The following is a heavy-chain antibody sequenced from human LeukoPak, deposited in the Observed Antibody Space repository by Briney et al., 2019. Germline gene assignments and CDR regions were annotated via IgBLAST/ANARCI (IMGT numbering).Heavy chain of an antibody. J-gene: IGHJ4*02. D-gene: IGHD3-22*01. CDR2: VTYTGS. CDR3: AREVYYDSSGSPLFDY. Sequence: PSETLSLTCTVSGASISSYYWSWLRQPPGKGPEWIGYVTYTGSKYNPSLKSRVTISTDRSKNQFSLKLSSVTAADTAVYYCAREVYYDSSGSPLFDYWGQGTLVTVSS. V-gene: IGHV4-59*01. CDR1: GASISSYY.